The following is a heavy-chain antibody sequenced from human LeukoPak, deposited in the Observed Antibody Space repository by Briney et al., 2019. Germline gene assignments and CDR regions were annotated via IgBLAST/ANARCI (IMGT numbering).Heavy chain of an antibody. D-gene: IGHD7-27*01. CDR2: ISSSATTI. V-gene: IGHV3-11*01. CDR3: TRDRWGKYYFDY. J-gene: IGHJ4*02. Sequence: PGGSLRLSWATSGFPFSDFYMSWIRQAPGKGLEWVPYISSSATTIYYADSVKGRFTISRDNAKNALYLQMNNLRAEDTAVYYCTRDRWGKYYFDYWGQGTLVTVSS. CDR1: GFPFSDFY.